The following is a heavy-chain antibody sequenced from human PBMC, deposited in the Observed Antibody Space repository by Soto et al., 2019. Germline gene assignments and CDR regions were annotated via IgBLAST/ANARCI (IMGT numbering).Heavy chain of an antibody. CDR1: GFTFSSYS. D-gene: IGHD1-26*01. CDR2: ISGSGGST. CDR3: ANHDPEWELPTPGY. Sequence: GGSLRLSCAASGFTFSSYSMSWVRQAPGKGLEWVSAISGSGGSTYYADSVKGRFTISRDNSKNTLYLQMNSLRAEDTAVYYCANHDPEWELPTPGYWGQGTPVTVYS. J-gene: IGHJ4*02. V-gene: IGHV3-23*01.